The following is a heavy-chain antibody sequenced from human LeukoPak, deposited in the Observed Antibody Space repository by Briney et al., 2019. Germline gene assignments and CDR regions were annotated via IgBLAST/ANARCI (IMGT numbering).Heavy chain of an antibody. V-gene: IGHV1-3*01. CDR3: ARAIVVVPAAMAGLYNWFDP. D-gene: IGHD2-2*01. CDR2: INAGNGNT. Sequence: GASVKVSCKASGYTFTSYAMHWVRRAPGQRLEWMGWINAGNGNTKYSQKFQGRVTITRDTSASTAYMELSSLRSEDTAVYYCARAIVVVPAAMAGLYNWFDPWGQGTLVTVSS. J-gene: IGHJ5*02. CDR1: GYTFTSYA.